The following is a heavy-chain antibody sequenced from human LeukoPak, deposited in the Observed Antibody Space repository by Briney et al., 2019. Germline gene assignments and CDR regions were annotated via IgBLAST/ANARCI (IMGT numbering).Heavy chain of an antibody. D-gene: IGHD5-18*01. CDR1: GYTFTGYY. V-gene: IGHV1-2*02. Sequence: ASVKVSCKASGYTFTGYYMHWVRQAPGQGLEWMGWINPNSGGTNYAQKFQGSVTMTRDTSISTAYMELSRLRSDDTAVYYCARSYPHQGYTAMAGWGQGTLVTVSS. J-gene: IGHJ4*02. CDR3: ARSYPHQGYTAMAG. CDR2: INPNSGGT.